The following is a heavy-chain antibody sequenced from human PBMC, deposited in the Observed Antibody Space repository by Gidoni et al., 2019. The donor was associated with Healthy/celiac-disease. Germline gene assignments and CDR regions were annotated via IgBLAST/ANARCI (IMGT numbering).Heavy chain of an antibody. J-gene: IGHJ6*02. CDR1: GFTFSRYA. V-gene: IGHV3-23*01. D-gene: IGHD3-22*01. CDR3: AKDGSSGYPYYYYGMDV. Sequence: EVQLLESGGGLVQPGWSLILSCAASGFTFSRYAMSWVRQAPGKGLEWVSAISGSGGSTYYADSVKGRFTISRDNTKNTLYLQMNSLRAEDTAVYYCAKDGSSGYPYYYYGMDVWGQGTTVTVSS. CDR2: ISGSGGST.